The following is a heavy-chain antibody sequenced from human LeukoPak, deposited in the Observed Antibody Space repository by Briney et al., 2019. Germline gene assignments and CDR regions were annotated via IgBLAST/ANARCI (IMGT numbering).Heavy chain of an antibody. Sequence: GGSLRLSRAASGFTFSSYGMHWVRQAPGKGLEWVAVIWYDGSNKYYADSVKGRFTISRDNSKNTLYLQMNSLRAEDTAVYYCAKEVAVAGTDFDYWGQGTLVTVSS. CDR2: IWYDGSNK. D-gene: IGHD6-19*01. V-gene: IGHV3-33*06. CDR1: GFTFSSYG. J-gene: IGHJ4*02. CDR3: AKEVAVAGTDFDY.